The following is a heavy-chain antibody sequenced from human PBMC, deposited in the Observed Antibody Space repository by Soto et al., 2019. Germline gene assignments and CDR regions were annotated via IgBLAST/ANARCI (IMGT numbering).Heavy chain of an antibody. CDR1: GGSIISNYW. J-gene: IGHJ4*02. CDR3: ARVSGKVWSLEVAETRLVY. V-gene: IGHV4-38-2*01. Sequence: SETLSLTCAVSGGSIISNYWWAWIRQSPGKGLVWIGSIYHSGTTYYNPSLESRVTISLDTSESRFALRLTSVTAADTAVYYCARVSGKVWSLEVAETRLVYWGQGTLVTVSS. D-gene: IGHD6-19*01. CDR2: IYHSGTT.